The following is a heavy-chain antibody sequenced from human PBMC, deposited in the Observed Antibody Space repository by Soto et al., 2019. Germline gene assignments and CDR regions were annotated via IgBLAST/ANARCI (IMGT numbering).Heavy chain of an antibody. J-gene: IGHJ5*02. Sequence: QVQLQESGPGLVKPSQTLSLTCTVSGGSISSGGYYWSWIRQHPGKGLEWIGYIYYSGSTYYNPSLKSRVSISVDSSKKQFSLKLSSVTAADTAVYYCARATAGSYYDSSGPLGGGNWFDPWGQGTLVTVSS. CDR2: IYYSGST. CDR1: GGSISSGGYY. CDR3: ARATAGSYYDSSGPLGGGNWFDP. D-gene: IGHD3-22*01. V-gene: IGHV4-31*03.